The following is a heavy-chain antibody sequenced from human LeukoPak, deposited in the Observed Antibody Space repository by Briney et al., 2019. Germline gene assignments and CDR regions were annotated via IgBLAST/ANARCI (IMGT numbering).Heavy chain of an antibody. CDR2: ISSSGSTI. CDR1: GFTFSRYE. J-gene: IGHJ4*02. V-gene: IGHV3-48*03. Sequence: PGGSLRLSCAASGFTFSRYEMNWVRQAPGKGLEWVSYISSSGSTIYYADSVKGRFTISRDNAKNSLYLQMNSLRAEDTAVYYCAREDSDGYNLNYWGQGTLVTVSS. D-gene: IGHD5-24*01. CDR3: AREDSDGYNLNY.